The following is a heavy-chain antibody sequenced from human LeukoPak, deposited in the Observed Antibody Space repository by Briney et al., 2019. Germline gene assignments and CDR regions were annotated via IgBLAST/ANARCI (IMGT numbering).Heavy chain of an antibody. D-gene: IGHD3-10*01. Sequence: SETLSLTCTVSGGSISSYYWSWIRQPPGKGLEWIGYIYYSGSTNYNPSLTSRGPISVDTSKNQFSLKLSSVTAADTAVYYCARLGRRGSYFDYWGQGTLVTVSS. J-gene: IGHJ4*02. CDR3: ARLGRRGSYFDY. CDR1: GGSISSYY. CDR2: IYYSGST. V-gene: IGHV4-59*08.